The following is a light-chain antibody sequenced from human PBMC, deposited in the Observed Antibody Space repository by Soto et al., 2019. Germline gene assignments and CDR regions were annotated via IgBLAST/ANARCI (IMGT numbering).Light chain of an antibody. Sequence: QSVLTQPASVSGSPGQSITISCTGTSSDVGGYNYVSWYQHHPGKAPKLIIYDVTNRPSGVSNPFSGSKSGNTASLTISGLQPEDEADYYCSSYTTRNTRQLVFGTGTKVTV. CDR3: SSYTTRNTRQLV. V-gene: IGLV2-14*03. J-gene: IGLJ1*01. CDR2: DVT. CDR1: SSDVGGYNY.